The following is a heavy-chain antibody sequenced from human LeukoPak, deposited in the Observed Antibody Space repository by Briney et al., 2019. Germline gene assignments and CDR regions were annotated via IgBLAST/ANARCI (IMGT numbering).Heavy chain of an antibody. CDR3: ARNYGSGSYAAFDI. J-gene: IGHJ3*02. Sequence: SETLSLTCAVYGGSFSGYYWSWIRQPPGKGLEWIGEINHSGSTDYNPSLRSRVTISVDTSKNQFSLKLNSVTAADTAVYYCARNYGSGSYAAFDIWGQGTMVTVSS. V-gene: IGHV4-34*01. D-gene: IGHD3-10*01. CDR2: INHSGST. CDR1: GGSFSGYY.